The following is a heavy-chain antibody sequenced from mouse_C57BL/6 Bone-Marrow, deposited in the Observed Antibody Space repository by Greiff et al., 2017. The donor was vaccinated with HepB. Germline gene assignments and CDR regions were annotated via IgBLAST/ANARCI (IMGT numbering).Heavy chain of an antibody. CDR2: ITHSGET. Sequence: LQESGPGLVKPSQSLFLTCSITGFPITSGYYWIWIRQSPGKPLEWMGYITHSGETFYNPSLPSPISITRETSKNQFFLQLNSVTTEDTAMYYCAGDNYGTGFAYWGQGTLVTVSA. CDR3: AGDNYGTGFAY. V-gene: IGHV12-3*01. D-gene: IGHD1-1*01. CDR1: GFPITSGYY. J-gene: IGHJ3*01.